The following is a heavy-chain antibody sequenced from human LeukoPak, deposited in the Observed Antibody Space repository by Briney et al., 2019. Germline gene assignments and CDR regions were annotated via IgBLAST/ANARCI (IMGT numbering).Heavy chain of an antibody. J-gene: IGHJ6*03. Sequence: KASETLSLTCDVFGGSFSGYSWSWIRQPPGKGLEWIGEINHGGSTIYNPALKSRVTISFDTSKNHFSLKLTSVTTADTAVYYCARGRVSSSTWYSTYYYFFYMDFWGKGTTVTVSS. CDR2: INHGGST. V-gene: IGHV4-34*01. CDR3: ARGRVSSSTWYSTYYYFFYMDF. D-gene: IGHD4-11*01. CDR1: GGSFSGYS.